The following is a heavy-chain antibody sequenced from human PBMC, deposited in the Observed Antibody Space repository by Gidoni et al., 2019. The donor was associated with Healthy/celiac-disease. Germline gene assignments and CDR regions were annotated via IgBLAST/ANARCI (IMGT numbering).Heavy chain of an antibody. J-gene: IGHJ4*02. D-gene: IGHD2-2*01. CDR2: IYYSGST. CDR3: ARGSEYQLLFDY. V-gene: IGHV4-30-4*01. CDR1: GGSISGGDYY. Sequence: QVQLQESGPGLVKPSQTLSLPCTVSGGSISGGDYYWRWIRQPPGKGLGWIGYIYYSGSTYYNPSLKSRVTISVDTSKNQFSLKLSSVTAADTAVYYCARGSEYQLLFDYWGQGTLVTVSS.